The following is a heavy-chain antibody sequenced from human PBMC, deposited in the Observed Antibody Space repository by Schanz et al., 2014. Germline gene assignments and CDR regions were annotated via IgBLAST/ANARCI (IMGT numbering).Heavy chain of an antibody. CDR1: GASISSGGYY. D-gene: IGHD3-10*01. V-gene: IGHV4-31*03. Sequence: QVQLQESGPGLVKPSQTLSLTCTVSGASISSGGYYWDWIRLLPGKGLEWIGYISYSGSTSFNPSLKSRLTMSVDTSKNQFSLRLSSVTAADTAVYYCARIGGSVFDYWAQGTLXTVSS. CDR2: ISYSGST. J-gene: IGHJ4*02. CDR3: ARIGGSVFDY.